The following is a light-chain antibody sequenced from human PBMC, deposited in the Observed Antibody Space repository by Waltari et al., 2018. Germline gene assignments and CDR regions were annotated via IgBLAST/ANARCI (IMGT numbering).Light chain of an antibody. CDR3: MLHLRGDIWV. Sequence: QTVVTQEPSVSVSPGGTVTLTCGLTSGSISTNNYPSWYQQTPGQPPRTLIYGTEIRSAGVPARFSGSSLGTKSALPITGAHAGDESDYYCMLHLRGDIWVFCGGTKLTVL. CDR1: SGSISTNNY. V-gene: IGLV8-61*01. J-gene: IGLJ3*02. CDR2: GTE.